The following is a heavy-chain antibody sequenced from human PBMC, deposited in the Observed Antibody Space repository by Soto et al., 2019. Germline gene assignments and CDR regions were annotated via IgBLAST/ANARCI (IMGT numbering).Heavy chain of an antibody. D-gene: IGHD6-13*01. CDR2: ISSSGSTI. CDR1: GFTFRDYY. Sequence: GGSLRLSCASSGFTFRDYYMSWIRQAPGKGLEWVSYISSSGSTIYYADSVKGRFTISRDNAKNSLYLQMNSLRAEDTAVYCCARDPEPGGAAAGDYWGQGTLVTVSS. CDR3: ARDPEPGGAAAGDY. J-gene: IGHJ4*02. V-gene: IGHV3-11*01.